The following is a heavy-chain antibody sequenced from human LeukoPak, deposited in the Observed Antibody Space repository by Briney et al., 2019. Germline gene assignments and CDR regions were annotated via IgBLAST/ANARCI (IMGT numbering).Heavy chain of an antibody. V-gene: IGHV3-30*03. Sequence: GRSLLLSCAASGFSFSSYGMHWVRQAPGKGLEWVAVISYDGSNKYYADSVKGRFTISRDNSKNTLYLQMNSLRAEDTAVYYCASLGTDIDYWGQGTLVTVSS. CDR1: GFSFSSYG. J-gene: IGHJ4*02. CDR3: ASLGTDIDY. CDR2: ISYDGSNK. D-gene: IGHD1-7*01.